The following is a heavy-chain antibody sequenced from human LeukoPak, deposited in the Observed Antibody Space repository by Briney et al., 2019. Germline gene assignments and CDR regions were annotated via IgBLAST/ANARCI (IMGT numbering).Heavy chain of an antibody. D-gene: IGHD3-22*01. CDR1: GGSISIYY. V-gene: IGHV4-59*01. CDR3: ARVRVYDSSGYYNYYYYTDV. J-gene: IGHJ6*03. Sequence: PSETLSLTCTVSGGSISIYYWSWIRQPPGKGLEWIGYIYYSGSTNYNPSLKSRVTISVDTSKNQFSLKLSSVTAADTAVYYCARVRVYDSSGYYNYYYYTDVWGKGTTVTVSS. CDR2: IYYSGST.